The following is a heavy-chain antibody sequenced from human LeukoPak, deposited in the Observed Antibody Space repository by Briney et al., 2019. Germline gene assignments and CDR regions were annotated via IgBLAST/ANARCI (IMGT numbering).Heavy chain of an antibody. J-gene: IGHJ4*02. CDR1: GFSFNNYW. CDR3: ATSTMGAGYFDD. V-gene: IGHV3-7*01. D-gene: IGHD3-16*01. CDR2: VQKDEGEK. Sequence: GGSLRLSCEASGFSFNNYWMNWVRQAPGKGLEWVANVQKDEGEKQYMDSVKGQFTISRDNAKNLVYLQLNSLRAEDTAVYYCATSTMGAGYFDDWGQGTLVTASS.